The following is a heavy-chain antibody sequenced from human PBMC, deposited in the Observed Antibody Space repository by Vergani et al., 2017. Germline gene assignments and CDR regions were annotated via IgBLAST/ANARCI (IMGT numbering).Heavy chain of an antibody. CDR2: ISVYNGNT. V-gene: IGHV1-18*01. CDR1: GYTFISYG. J-gene: IGHJ4*02. Sequence: QVQLVQSGAEVKKPGASVKVSCKASGYTFISYGFSWVRQAPGQGLEWMGWISVYNGNTKYAQKLQGRVTMTTDTSTNTAHMELRSLRSGDTAVYYCARDHGPELVGATTSAGYWGQGTLVTVSS. CDR3: ARDHGPELVGATTSAGY. D-gene: IGHD1-26*01.